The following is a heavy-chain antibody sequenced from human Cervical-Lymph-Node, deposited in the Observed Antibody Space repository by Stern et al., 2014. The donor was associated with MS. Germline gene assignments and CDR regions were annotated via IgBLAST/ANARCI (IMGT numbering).Heavy chain of an antibody. J-gene: IGHJ4*02. CDR2: LYYSGNT. V-gene: IGHV4-59*08. D-gene: IGHD5-24*01. Sequence: VQLVQSGPGLVKPSETLSLTCTVSGGSISSNYWSWIRQPPGKGLEWIGYLYYSGNTNYNPSLKSRVTTSVDTSKNQFSLSLSTVTAADTAVYYCARHGPPRRRDDSNHPNFDYWGPGTLVAVSS. CDR3: ARHGPPRRRDDSNHPNFDY. CDR1: GGSISSNY.